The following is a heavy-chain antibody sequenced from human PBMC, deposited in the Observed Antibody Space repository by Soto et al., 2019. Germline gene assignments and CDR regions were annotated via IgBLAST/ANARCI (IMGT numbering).Heavy chain of an antibody. Sequence: GESLKISCKGSGYSFTSYWIGWVRQMPGKGLEWMGIIYPGDSDTRYSPSFQGQVNISADKSISTAYLKWSSLKASDTSMYYCARVGIAAAHYYYYYGMDVWGRGTTVTAP. J-gene: IGHJ6*02. D-gene: IGHD6-13*01. CDR3: ARVGIAAAHYYYYYGMDV. CDR2: IYPGDSDT. CDR1: GYSFTSYW. V-gene: IGHV5-51*01.